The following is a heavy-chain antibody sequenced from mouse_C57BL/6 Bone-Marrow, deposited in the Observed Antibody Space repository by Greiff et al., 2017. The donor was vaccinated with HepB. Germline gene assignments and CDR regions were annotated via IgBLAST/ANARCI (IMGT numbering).Heavy chain of an antibody. J-gene: IGHJ1*03. Sequence: EVKLVESGGGLVQPGGSLKLSCAASGFTFSDYGLAWVRQAPRKGPEWVAFISNLAYSIYYADTVTGRFTISREHAKNTLYLEMSSLRSEDTAMYYCARPPYYGKGDWYFDVWGTGTTVTVSS. V-gene: IGHV5-15*04. D-gene: IGHD1-1*01. CDR1: GFTFSDYG. CDR2: ISNLAYSI. CDR3: ARPPYYGKGDWYFDV.